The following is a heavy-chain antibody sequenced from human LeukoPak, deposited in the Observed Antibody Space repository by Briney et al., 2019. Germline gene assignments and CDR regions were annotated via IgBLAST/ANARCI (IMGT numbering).Heavy chain of an antibody. CDR3: ARISRYGLDY. J-gene: IGHJ4*02. D-gene: IGHD3-16*01. CDR2: IKSDGSEK. V-gene: IGHV3-7*04. Sequence: GGSLRLSCAASGFTFSNYAMSWVRQAPGKGLEWVANIKSDGSEKYYVDSVKGRFTISRDNAKNSLYLQMNSLRPEDTAVYYCARISRYGLDYWGQGTLVTVSS. CDR1: GFTFSNYA.